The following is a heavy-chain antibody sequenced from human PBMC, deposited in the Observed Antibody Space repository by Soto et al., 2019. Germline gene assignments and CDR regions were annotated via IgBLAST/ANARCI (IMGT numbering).Heavy chain of an antibody. CDR1: GFTFNNYA. V-gene: IGHV3-30*03. Sequence: QVQLVETGGGVAQPGRSLRLSCAASGFTFNNYAMHWVRQAPGKGLEWVAVISYDGSDEHYADSVKGRFTASRDNSKNTLYLQMNSLRVEDTAVYYCARDMRNSWYAGFWGQGTLVTVSS. J-gene: IGHJ4*02. CDR2: ISYDGSDE. CDR3: ARDMRNSWYAGF. D-gene: IGHD6-13*01.